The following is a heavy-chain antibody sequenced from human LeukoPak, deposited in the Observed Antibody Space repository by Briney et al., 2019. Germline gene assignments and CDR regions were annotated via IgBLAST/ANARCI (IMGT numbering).Heavy chain of an antibody. CDR1: GYTFTSYY. CDR3: ARVFWGPNIVGAIHYYYYYMDV. CDR2: INPSGGST. V-gene: IGHV1-46*01. Sequence: SVKVSCKASGYTFTSYYMHWVRQAPGQGLEWMGIINPSGGSTSYAQKFQGRVTMTRDTSTSTVYMELSSLRSEDTAVYYCARVFWGPNIVGAIHYYYYYMDVWGKGTTVTVSS. D-gene: IGHD1-26*01. J-gene: IGHJ6*03.